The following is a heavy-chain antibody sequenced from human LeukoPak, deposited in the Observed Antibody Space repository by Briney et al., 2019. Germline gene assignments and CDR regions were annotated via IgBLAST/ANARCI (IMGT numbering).Heavy chain of an antibody. CDR3: ARAHFSAYTGSE. CDR2: IIPIFGTA. Sequence: SVKVSCKASGGTFSSYAISWVRQAPGQGLEWMGGIIPIFGTANYAQKFQGRVTFTADESTSTVYMELSSLRSEDPAIYYCARAHFSAYTGSEWGQGTLVTVSS. D-gene: IGHD3-16*01. J-gene: IGHJ4*02. CDR1: GGTFSSYA. V-gene: IGHV1-69*13.